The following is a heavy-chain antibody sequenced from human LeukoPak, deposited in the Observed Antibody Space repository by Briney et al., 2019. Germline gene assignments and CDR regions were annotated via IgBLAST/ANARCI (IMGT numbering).Heavy chain of an antibody. CDR3: ARDSGYSYGATVDY. D-gene: IGHD5-18*01. J-gene: IGHJ4*02. CDR2: IYHSGST. V-gene: IGHV4-38-2*02. Sequence: SETLSLTCAVSGYSISSGYYWGWIRPPPGKGLEWIGIIYHSGSTYYNPSLKSRVTISVDTSKNQFSLKLSSVTAADTAVYYCARDSGYSYGATVDYWGQGTLVTVSS. CDR1: GYSISSGYY.